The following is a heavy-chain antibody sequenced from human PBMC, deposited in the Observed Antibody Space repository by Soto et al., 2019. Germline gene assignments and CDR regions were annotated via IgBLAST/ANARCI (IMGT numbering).Heavy chain of an antibody. V-gene: IGHV3-21*01. J-gene: IGHJ4*02. Sequence: PGGSLRLSCAASGFTFSSYSMNWVRQAPGKGLEWVSSISSSSSYIYYADSVKGRFTISRDNAKNSLYLQMNSLRAEDTAVYYCARDSPVVQRPVDYWGQGTLVTVSS. D-gene: IGHD2-21*01. CDR2: ISSSSSYI. CDR3: ARDSPVVQRPVDY. CDR1: GFTFSSYS.